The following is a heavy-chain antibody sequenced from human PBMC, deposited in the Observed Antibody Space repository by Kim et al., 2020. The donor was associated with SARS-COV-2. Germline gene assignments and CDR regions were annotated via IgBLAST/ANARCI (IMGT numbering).Heavy chain of an antibody. CDR1: GFIFSTYA. CDR2: ISSTGAAP. CDR3: AREGRHCSGTACYLFDY. V-gene: IGHV3-64*02. D-gene: IGHD2-2*01. J-gene: IGHJ4*02. Sequence: GGSLRLSCAASGFIFSTYAMNWVRQAPGKGPEYVSAISSTGAAPYYADSVKGRFTISRDNFKNMLYLQMGSLRAEDMAVYYCAREGRHCSGTACYLFDYWGQGTLVTVSS.